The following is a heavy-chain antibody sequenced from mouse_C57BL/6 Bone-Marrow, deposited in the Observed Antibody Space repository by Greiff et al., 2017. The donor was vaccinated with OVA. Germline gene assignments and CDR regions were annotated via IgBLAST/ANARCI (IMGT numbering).Heavy chain of an antibody. D-gene: IGHD2-3*01. Sequence: EVKLVESGGGLVQPGGSLKLSCAASGFTFSDYYMYWVRQTPEKRLEWVAYISNGGGSTYYPDTVKGRFTISRDNAKNTLYLRMSRLKSEDTAMYYCARLGDGYPWFAYWGQGTLVTVSA. CDR2: ISNGGGST. CDR3: ARLGDGYPWFAY. CDR1: GFTFSDYY. V-gene: IGHV5-12*01. J-gene: IGHJ3*01.